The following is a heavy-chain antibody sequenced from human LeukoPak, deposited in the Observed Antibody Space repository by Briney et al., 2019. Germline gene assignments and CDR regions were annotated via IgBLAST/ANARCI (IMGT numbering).Heavy chain of an antibody. J-gene: IGHJ4*02. V-gene: IGHV3-21*01. CDR2: ISGGSADI. D-gene: IGHD4-17*01. Sequence: GGSLRLSRVSSLFTLSSHSMYWVRQAPAEGLEWVSSISGGSADICYADSVKGRFTMSRDNAKNSLFLQMDSLRDEDTAVYYGARDHDYAFDYWGQGAPVTVSS. CDR1: LFTLSSHS. CDR3: ARDHDYAFDY.